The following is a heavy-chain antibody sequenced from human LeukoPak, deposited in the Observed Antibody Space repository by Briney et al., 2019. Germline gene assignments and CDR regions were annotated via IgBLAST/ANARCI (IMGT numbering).Heavy chain of an antibody. CDR3: ARDGTYYCDSGSYRTPNRFHP. CDR1: GFTFSSYA. D-gene: IGHD3-10*01. V-gene: IGHV3-23*01. CDR2: ISGSGGST. Sequence: PGGSLRLSCAASGFTFSSYAMSWVRQAPGKGLEWVSAISGSGGSTYYADSVKGRFTISRDNSKNTLYLQMNSLRAEDTAVYYCARDGTYYCDSGSYRTPNRFHPWGQGTLVTVSS. J-gene: IGHJ5*02.